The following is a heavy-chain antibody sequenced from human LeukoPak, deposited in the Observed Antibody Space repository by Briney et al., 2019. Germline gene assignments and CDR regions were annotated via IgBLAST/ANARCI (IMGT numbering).Heavy chain of an antibody. CDR3: TTGTWIQLWLADY. V-gene: IGHV3-15*01. D-gene: IGHD5-18*01. J-gene: IGHJ4*02. Sequence: GGSLRLSCAASGFTFSNACMSWVRQAPGKGLEWVGHVKTKTDGGTTDYAAPVKGRFTISRDDSRNTLYLQMNSLKTEDTAVYYCTTGTWIQLWLADYWGQGTLVTVSS. CDR2: VKTKTDGGTT. CDR1: GFTFSNAC.